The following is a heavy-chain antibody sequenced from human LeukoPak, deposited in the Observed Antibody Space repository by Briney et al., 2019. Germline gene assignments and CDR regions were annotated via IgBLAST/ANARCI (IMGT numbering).Heavy chain of an antibody. D-gene: IGHD6-19*01. CDR1: GFMFHDYA. CDR2: ISGDGGST. J-gene: IGHJ4*02. CDR3: ARESESSGWYDY. V-gene: IGHV3-43*02. Sequence: GGSLSLSCAAPGFMFHDYAIHWVRQAPGKGLEWVSLISGDGGSTFYADSVKGRFTISRDNSKNSLYLQMNSLRSDDTALYYCARESESSGWYDYWGQGTLVTVSS.